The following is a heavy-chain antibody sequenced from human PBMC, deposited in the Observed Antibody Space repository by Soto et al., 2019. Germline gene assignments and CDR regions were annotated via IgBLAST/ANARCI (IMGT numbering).Heavy chain of an antibody. D-gene: IGHD1-1*01. CDR1: GGTFSSYA. Sequence: EASVKVSCKASGGTFSSYAISWVRQAPGQGLEWMGGIIPIFGTANYAQKFQDRVTITADESTSTAYMELSSLRSEDTAVYYCARGLSTTGTPDWGQGTLVTVSS. V-gene: IGHV1-69*13. J-gene: IGHJ4*02. CDR2: IIPIFGTA. CDR3: ARGLSTTGTPD.